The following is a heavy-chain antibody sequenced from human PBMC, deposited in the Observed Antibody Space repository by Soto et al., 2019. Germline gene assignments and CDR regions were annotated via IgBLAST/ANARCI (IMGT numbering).Heavy chain of an antibody. CDR3: ARDRGMGCYFFAMDV. CDR1: GFIFSGYG. D-gene: IGHD3-10*01. J-gene: IGHJ6*02. V-gene: IGHV3-33*05. CDR2: ISYDETNK. Sequence: QLVESGGGVVQPGRSLRLSCSASGFIFSGYGMHWVRQAPGKGLEWVAVISYDETNKYYADSVKGRFTISRDNSKNTVFLQASSLRDDDTGVYYCARDRGMGCYFFAMDVWGQGTTVTVSS.